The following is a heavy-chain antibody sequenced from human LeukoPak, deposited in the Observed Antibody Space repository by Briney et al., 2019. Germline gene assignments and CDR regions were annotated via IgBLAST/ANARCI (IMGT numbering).Heavy chain of an antibody. Sequence: PSETLSLTCSVSYSINSGYYWGWIRQPPGKGLERIGSIYHTGSTYYNPSLKSRVTISVDTSKYQFSLKLNSVTAADTAVYYCARCGGDLNYYDYYGMDVWGQGTTVTVS. V-gene: IGHV4-38-2*02. CDR3: ARCGGDLNYYDYYGMDV. D-gene: IGHD2-21*02. CDR1: YSINSGYY. CDR2: IYHTGST. J-gene: IGHJ6*02.